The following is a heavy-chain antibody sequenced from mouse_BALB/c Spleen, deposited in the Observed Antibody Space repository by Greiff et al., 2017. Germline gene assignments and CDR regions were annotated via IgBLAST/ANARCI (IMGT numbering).Heavy chain of an antibody. J-gene: IGHJ3*01. Sequence: LQQPGSELVRTGASVKLSCKASGYTFTSYWMHWVKQRHGQGLEWIGNIYPGSGSTNYDEKFKSKGTLTVDTSSSTAYMHLSSLTSEDSAVYYCTRSTMITTGFAYWGQGTLVTVSA. V-gene: IGHV1S22*01. CDR3: TRSTMITTGFAY. CDR1: GYTFTSYW. D-gene: IGHD2-4*01. CDR2: IYPGSGST.